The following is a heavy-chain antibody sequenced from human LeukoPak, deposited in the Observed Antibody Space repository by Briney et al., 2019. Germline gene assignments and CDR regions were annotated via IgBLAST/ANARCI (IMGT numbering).Heavy chain of an antibody. D-gene: IGHD1-26*01. CDR3: AREYIVGDSDWFDP. CDR2: IYTSGST. Sequence: SETLSLTCTVSGGSISSYYWSWIRQPAGKGLEWIGRIYTSGSTNYNPSLKSRVTMSVDTSKNQFSLKLSSVTAADMAVYYCAREYIVGDSDWFDPWGQGTLVTVSS. V-gene: IGHV4-4*07. J-gene: IGHJ5*02. CDR1: GGSISSYY.